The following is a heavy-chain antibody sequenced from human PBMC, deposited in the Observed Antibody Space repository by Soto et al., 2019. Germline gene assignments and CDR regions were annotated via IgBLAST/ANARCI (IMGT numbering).Heavy chain of an antibody. CDR1: GFIFSNYW. Sequence: EVQLVESGGGLVQPGGSLRLSCEGSGFIFSNYWMHWVRQAPGKGLEWVSRIDHDGPTDYADSVRGRFTISRDNAENTLYLQMNSLRPEDTAVYYCVRDSHGDYWGQGTLVTVSS. J-gene: IGHJ4*02. V-gene: IGHV3-74*01. CDR3: VRDSHGDY. CDR2: IDHDGPT.